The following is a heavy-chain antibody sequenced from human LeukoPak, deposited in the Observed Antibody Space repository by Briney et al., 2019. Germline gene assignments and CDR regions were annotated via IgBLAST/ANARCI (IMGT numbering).Heavy chain of an antibody. CDR2: IIPIFGTA. CDR3: ARPRRIQGAQPFDY. D-gene: IGHD3-10*01. Sequence: SVKXXXXXXXXXXXSYAISWVRQAPGQGLEWMGGIIPIFGTANYAQKFQGRVTITADESTSTAYMELSSLRSEDTAVYYCARPRRIQGAQPFDYWGQGTLVTVSS. V-gene: IGHV1-69*01. CDR1: XXXXXSYA. J-gene: IGHJ4*02.